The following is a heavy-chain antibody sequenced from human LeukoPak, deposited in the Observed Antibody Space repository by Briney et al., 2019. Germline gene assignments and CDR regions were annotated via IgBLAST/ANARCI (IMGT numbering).Heavy chain of an antibody. CDR3: ARGFYSSSWFRFDY. CDR2: IYPGDSDT. CDR1: GYSFTSYW. D-gene: IGHD6-13*01. J-gene: IGHJ4*02. Sequence: GESLKISRKGSGYSFTSYWIGWVRQMPGKGLEWMGIIYPGDSDTRYSPSFQGQVTISADKSISTAYLQWSSLKASGAAMYYCARGFYSSSWFRFDYWGQGTLVTVSS. V-gene: IGHV5-51*01.